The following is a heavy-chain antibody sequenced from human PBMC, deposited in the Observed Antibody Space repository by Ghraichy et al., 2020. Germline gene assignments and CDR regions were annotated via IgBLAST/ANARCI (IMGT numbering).Heavy chain of an antibody. CDR3: ARGYYYAPNWFDP. CDR2: IYYSGST. V-gene: IGHV4-39*01. D-gene: IGHD3-10*01. J-gene: IGHJ5*02. Sequence: SQTLSLTCTVSGGSISSSSFCWAWIRQPPGKGLECIGTIYYSGSTSYNPSLKSRVTISVDTSKNQFSLKLSSVTAADTAVYYCARGYYYAPNWFDPWGRGTLVTVSS. CDR1: GGSISSSSFC.